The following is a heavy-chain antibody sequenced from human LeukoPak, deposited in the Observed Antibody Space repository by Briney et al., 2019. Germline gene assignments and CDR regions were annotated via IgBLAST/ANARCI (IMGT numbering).Heavy chain of an antibody. CDR1: GYTFTGYY. V-gene: IGHV1-2*02. CDR2: INSNSGGT. Sequence: ASVKVSCKASGYTFTGYYMHWVRQAPGQGLEWMGWINSNSGGTHYAQRFQGRVTMTRDTSISTVYMELARLTADDTAIFYCTRVRAGGWYADYWGHGTLLTVSS. CDR3: TRVRAGGWYADY. J-gene: IGHJ4*01. D-gene: IGHD6-19*01.